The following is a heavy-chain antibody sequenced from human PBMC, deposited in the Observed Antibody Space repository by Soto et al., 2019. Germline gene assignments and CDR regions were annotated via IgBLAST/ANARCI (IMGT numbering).Heavy chain of an antibody. V-gene: IGHV3-23*01. CDR2: ISDSGDST. J-gene: IGHJ1*01. CDR1: GFTFSSYA. CDR3: AKDGPSGITVCDFQH. D-gene: IGHD1-1*01. Sequence: PGGSLRLSCAASGFTFSSYAMSWVRQAPGKGLEWVSSISDSGDSTYYADPVKGRFTISRDNSKNALYLQMNSLRAEDTAVFYCAKDGPSGITVCDFQHWGQGTLVTVSS.